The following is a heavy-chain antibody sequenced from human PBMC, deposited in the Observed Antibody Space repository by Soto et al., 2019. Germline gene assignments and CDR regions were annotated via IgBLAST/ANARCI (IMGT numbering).Heavy chain of an antibody. CDR3: ARELVGIAAAGTMSWFDP. CDR2: INPSGGST. J-gene: IGHJ5*02. CDR1: GYTFTSYY. D-gene: IGHD6-13*01. Sequence: GASVKVSCKASGYTFTSYYMHWVRQAPGQGLEWMGIINPSGGSTSYAQKFQGRVTMTRDTSTSTVYMELSGLRSEDTAVYYCARELVGIAAAGTMSWFDPWGQGTLVTVSS. V-gene: IGHV1-46*01.